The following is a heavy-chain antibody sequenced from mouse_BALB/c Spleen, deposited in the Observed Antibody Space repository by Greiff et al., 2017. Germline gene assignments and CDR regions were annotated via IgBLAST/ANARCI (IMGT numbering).Heavy chain of an antibody. CDR2: INPSNGRT. V-gene: IGHV1S81*02. CDR3: ARARDYFDD. J-gene: IGHJ2*01. Sequence: QVQLQQPGAELVKPGASVKLSCKASGYTFTSYWMHWVKQRPGQGLEWIGEINPSNGRTNYNEKFKSKATLTVDKSSSTAYMQLSSLTSEDSAVYYCARARDYFDDWGQGTTLTVSS. CDR1: GYTFTSYW.